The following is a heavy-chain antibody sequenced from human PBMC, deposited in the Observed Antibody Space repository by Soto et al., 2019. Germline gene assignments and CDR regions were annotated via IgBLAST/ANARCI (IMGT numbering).Heavy chain of an antibody. CDR3: ARVPGP. J-gene: IGHJ5*02. CDR2: IYHSGST. D-gene: IGHD7-27*01. CDR1: GGSLSSYY. V-gene: IGHV4-59*12. Sequence: TSETLSLTCTVSGGSLSSYYWSWIRQPPGKGLEWIGYIYHSGSTYYNPSLKSRVTISVDRSKNQFSLKLSSVTAPDTAVYYCARVPGPCGQGTLVTVSS.